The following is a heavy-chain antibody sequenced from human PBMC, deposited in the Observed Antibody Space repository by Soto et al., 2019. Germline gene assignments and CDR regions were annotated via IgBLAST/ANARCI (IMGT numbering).Heavy chain of an antibody. CDR1: GFTFSSYS. Sequence: GGSLRLSCAASGFTFSSYSMNWVRQAPGKGLEWASSISSSSSYIYYADSVKGRFTISRDNAKNSLYLQMNSLRAEDTAVYYCARDSYYDSSGSRVDAFDIWGQGTMVTVSS. V-gene: IGHV3-21*01. CDR2: ISSSSSYI. J-gene: IGHJ3*02. CDR3: ARDSYYDSSGSRVDAFDI. D-gene: IGHD3-22*01.